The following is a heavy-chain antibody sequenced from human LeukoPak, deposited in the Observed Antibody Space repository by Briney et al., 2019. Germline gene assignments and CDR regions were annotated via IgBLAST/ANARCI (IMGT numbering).Heavy chain of an antibody. Sequence: PGGSLRLSCAASGFTFSSYSMNWVRQAPGKGLEWVSSISSSSSYIYYAVSVKGRFTISRDNAKNSLYLQMNSLRAEDTAVYYCARTNWAFDYWGQETLVTVSS. CDR3: ARTNWAFDY. D-gene: IGHD7-27*01. CDR2: ISSSSSYI. V-gene: IGHV3-21*01. CDR1: GFTFSSYS. J-gene: IGHJ4*02.